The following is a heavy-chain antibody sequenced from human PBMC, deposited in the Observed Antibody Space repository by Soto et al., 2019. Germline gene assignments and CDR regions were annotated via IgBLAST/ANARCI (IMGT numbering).Heavy chain of an antibody. J-gene: IGHJ4*02. Sequence: QVQLQESGPGLVKPSQTLSLTCTVSGGSISSGGYYWSWIRQHPGKGLEWIGYIYYSGSTYYNPSLKSGVPISVATSKNQFSLKLSSVTAADTAVYYCARWPQLEPRFDYWGQGTLVTVSS. D-gene: IGHD1-1*01. CDR1: GGSISSGGYY. V-gene: IGHV4-31*03. CDR3: ARWPQLEPRFDY. CDR2: IYYSGST.